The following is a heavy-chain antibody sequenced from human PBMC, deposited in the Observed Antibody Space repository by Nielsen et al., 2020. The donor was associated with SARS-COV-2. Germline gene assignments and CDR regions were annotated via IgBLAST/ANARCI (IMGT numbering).Heavy chain of an antibody. Sequence: GESLKISCAASGFTFSSYWMSWVRQAPGKGLEWVANIKQDGSEKYYVGSVKGRFTISRDNAKNSLYLQMNSLRAEDTAVYYCARDGSHYYMDVWGKGTTVTVSS. CDR2: IKQDGSEK. CDR3: ARDGSHYYMDV. V-gene: IGHV3-7*01. J-gene: IGHJ6*03. CDR1: GFTFSSYW.